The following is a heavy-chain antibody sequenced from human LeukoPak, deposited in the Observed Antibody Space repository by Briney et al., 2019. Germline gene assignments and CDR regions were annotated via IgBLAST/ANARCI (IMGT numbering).Heavy chain of an antibody. J-gene: IGHJ4*02. Sequence: GGSLRLSCAVSGFTFRNAGMHWVRQAPGKGLEWVAVIWYDGSQKYYADSVKGRFTISRDNSKNMLSLHMNSLRAEDSAVYFCARDRGDYNHNFDYWGQGTLVTVSS. V-gene: IGHV3-33*01. CDR3: ARDRGDYNHNFDY. CDR1: GFTFRNAG. D-gene: IGHD4-17*01. CDR2: IWYDGSQK.